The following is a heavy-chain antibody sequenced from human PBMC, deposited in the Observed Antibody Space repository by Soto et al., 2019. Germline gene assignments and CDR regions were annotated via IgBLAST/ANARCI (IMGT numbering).Heavy chain of an antibody. D-gene: IGHD3-3*01. CDR3: ARHFGEYYDFWSGYSPSGGMDV. V-gene: IGHV5-10-1*01. CDR2: IDPSDSYT. Sequence: PGESLKISCKGSGYSFTSYWISWVRQMPGKGLEWMGRIDPSDSYTNYSPSFQGHVTISADKSISTACLQWSSLKASDTAMYYCARHFGEYYDFWSGYSPSGGMDVWGQGTTVTVSS. CDR1: GYSFTSYW. J-gene: IGHJ6*02.